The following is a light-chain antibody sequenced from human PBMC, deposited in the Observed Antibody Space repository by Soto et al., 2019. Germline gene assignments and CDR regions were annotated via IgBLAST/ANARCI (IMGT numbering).Light chain of an antibody. CDR2: GNS. CDR1: SSNIGAGYD. V-gene: IGLV1-40*01. CDR3: QSYDRSLSDHV. Sequence: QSALPQPPSVSGAPGQMVTISCTGSSSNIGAGYDVHWYRQLPGTAPKLLIYGNSNRPSGVPDRFSGSKSGTSASLAITGLQAEDEADYYCQSYDRSLSDHVFGTGTKVTVL. J-gene: IGLJ1*01.